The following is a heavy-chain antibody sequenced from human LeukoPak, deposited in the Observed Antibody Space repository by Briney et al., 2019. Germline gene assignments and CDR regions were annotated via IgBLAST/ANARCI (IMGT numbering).Heavy chain of an antibody. D-gene: IGHD3-10*01. V-gene: IGHV4-30-2*01. CDR3: ARDEAPSGGPVTAFDI. CDR2: IYHSGST. J-gene: IGHJ3*02. CDR1: GGSISSGGYY. Sequence: PSQTLSLTCTVSGGSISSGGYYWSWIRQPPGKGLEWIGYIYHSGSTYYNPSLKSRVTISVDRSKNQFSLKLSSVTAADTAVYYCARDEAPSGGPVTAFDIWGQGTMVTVSS.